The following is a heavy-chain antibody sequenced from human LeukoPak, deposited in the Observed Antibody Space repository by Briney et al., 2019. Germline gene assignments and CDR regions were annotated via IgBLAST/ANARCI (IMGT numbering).Heavy chain of an antibody. CDR3: ARARRYSSSWFDY. CDR2: IYYSGNT. V-gene: IGHV4-39*01. CDR1: GDSISTSNSY. D-gene: IGHD6-13*01. J-gene: IGHJ4*02. Sequence: SETLSLTCTVSGDSISTSNSYWGWIRQPPGKGLEWIGSIYYSGNTYYNASLKSRVTISVDTSKNQFSLKLSSVTAADTAVYYCARARRYSSSWFDYWGQGTLVTVSS.